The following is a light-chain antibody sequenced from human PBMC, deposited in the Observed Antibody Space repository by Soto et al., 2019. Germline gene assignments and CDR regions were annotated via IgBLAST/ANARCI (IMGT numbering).Light chain of an antibody. CDR2: DAS. Sequence: DIQMTQSPSTLSASVGDRVTITCRASQSISSWLAWYQQKPGKAPKLLIYDASSLESGIPSRFSGSGSGTEFTLTISSLQPDDFATYYCQQSESPSLTFGGGTKVDIK. CDR1: QSISSW. CDR3: QQSESPSLT. V-gene: IGKV1-5*01. J-gene: IGKJ4*01.